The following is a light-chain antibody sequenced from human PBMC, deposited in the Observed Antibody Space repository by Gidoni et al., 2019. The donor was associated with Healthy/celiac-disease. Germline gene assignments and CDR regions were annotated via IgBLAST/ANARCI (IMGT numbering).Light chain of an antibody. J-gene: IGKJ4*01. V-gene: IGKV1-39*01. Sequence: QMTQSPSSLSASVGDRVTITCRASQSISSYLNWYQQKPGKAPKLLIYAASSLQSGVPSRFSGSGSGTDFTLTISSLQPEDFATYYCQQNYSTPRVTFGGGTKVEIK. CDR3: QQNYSTPRVT. CDR2: AAS. CDR1: QSISSY.